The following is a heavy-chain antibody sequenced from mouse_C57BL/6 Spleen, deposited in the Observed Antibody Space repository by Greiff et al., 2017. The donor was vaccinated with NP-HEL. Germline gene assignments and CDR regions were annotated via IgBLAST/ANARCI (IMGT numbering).Heavy chain of an antibody. J-gene: IGHJ4*01. CDR2: INPNNGGT. CDR1: GYTFTDYY. V-gene: IGHV1-26*01. D-gene: IGHD2-2*01. Sequence: EVQLQQSGPELVKPGASVKISCKASGYTFTDYYMNWVKQSHGKSLEWIGDINPNNGGTSYNQKFKGNATLTVDKSSSTAYMELRSLTSEDSAVYYCAGGYDDAMDYWGQGTSVTVSS. CDR3: AGGYDDAMDY.